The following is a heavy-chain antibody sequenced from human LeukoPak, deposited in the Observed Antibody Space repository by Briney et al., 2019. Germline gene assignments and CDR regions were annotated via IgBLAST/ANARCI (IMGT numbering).Heavy chain of an antibody. Sequence: KVSCKASGYTFTGYYMHWVRQAPGQGLEWMGRINPNSGGTNYAQKFQGRVTMTRDTSISTAYMELSRLRSDDTAVYYCARDISYDILTGYYHYWGQGTLVTVSS. J-gene: IGHJ4*02. V-gene: IGHV1-2*06. D-gene: IGHD3-9*01. CDR3: ARDISYDILTGYYHY. CDR1: GYTFTGYY. CDR2: INPNSGGT.